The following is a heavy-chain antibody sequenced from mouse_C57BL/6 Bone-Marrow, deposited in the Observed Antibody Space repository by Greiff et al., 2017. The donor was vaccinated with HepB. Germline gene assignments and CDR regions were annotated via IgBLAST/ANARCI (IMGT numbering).Heavy chain of an antibody. CDR1: GYTFTSYW. D-gene: IGHD1-1*01. Sequence: QVQLKQPGAELVRPGTSVKLSCKASGYTFTSYWMHWVKQRPGQGLEWIGVIDPSDSYTNYNQKFKGQATLTVDTSSITAYMQLSSLTSEDSAVYYCARNVYYGSTYWYFDVWGTGTTVTVSS. CDR2: IDPSDSYT. CDR3: ARNVYYGSTYWYFDV. J-gene: IGHJ1*03. V-gene: IGHV1-59*01.